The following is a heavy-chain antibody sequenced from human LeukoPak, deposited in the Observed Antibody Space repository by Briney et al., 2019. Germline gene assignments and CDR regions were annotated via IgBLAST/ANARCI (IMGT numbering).Heavy chain of an antibody. Sequence: SETPSLTCTVSGGSISSGGYYCSWIRQHPGKGLEWIGYIYYSGSTYYNPSLKSRVTISVDTSKNQFSLKLSSVTAADTAVYYCARQGYSYGHGLDYWGQGTLVTVSS. V-gene: IGHV4-31*03. CDR3: ARQGYSYGHGLDY. CDR2: IYYSGST. J-gene: IGHJ4*02. D-gene: IGHD5-18*01. CDR1: GGSISSGGYY.